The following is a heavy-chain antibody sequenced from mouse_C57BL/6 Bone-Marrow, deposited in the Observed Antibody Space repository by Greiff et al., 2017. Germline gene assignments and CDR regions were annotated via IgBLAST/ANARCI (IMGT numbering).Heavy chain of an antibody. CDR1: GYTFTSYW. CDR3: ARGGYDPDFDY. V-gene: IGHV1-55*01. Sequence: QVQLQQPGAELVKPGASVKMSCKASGYTFTSYWITWVKQRPGQGLEWIGDIYPGSGSTNYNEKFKSKATLTVDTSSSTAYMQRSSLTSEDAAVYYSARGGYDPDFDYWGQGTTLTVSS. CDR2: IYPGSGST. D-gene: IGHD2-2*01. J-gene: IGHJ2*01.